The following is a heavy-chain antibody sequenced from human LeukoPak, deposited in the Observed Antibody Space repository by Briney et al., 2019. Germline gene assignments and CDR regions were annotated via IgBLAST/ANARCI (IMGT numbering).Heavy chain of an antibody. CDR1: GGSISSGGYS. Sequence: SQTLSLTCAVSGGSISSGGYSWSWIRQPPGKGLEWIGYIYHSGSTYYNPSLKSRVTISVDRSKNQFSLKLSSVTAADTAVYYCARGRSDFWSGYLFGMDVWGQGTTVTVSS. J-gene: IGHJ6*02. CDR2: IYHSGST. V-gene: IGHV4-30-2*01. D-gene: IGHD3-3*01. CDR3: ARGRSDFWSGYLFGMDV.